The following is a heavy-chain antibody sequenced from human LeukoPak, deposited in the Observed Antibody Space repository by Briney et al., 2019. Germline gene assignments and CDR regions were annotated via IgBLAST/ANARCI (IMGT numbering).Heavy chain of an antibody. J-gene: IGHJ4*02. CDR3: AKRLGYSSGWTDY. CDR2: ISGSGGST. D-gene: IGHD6-19*01. Sequence: GGSLRLSCAASGFTLSSYAMSWVRQAPGKGLEWVSAISGSGGSTYYADSVKGRFTISRDNSKNTLYLQMNSLRAEDTAVYYCAKRLGYSSGWTDYWGQGTLVTVSS. V-gene: IGHV3-23*01. CDR1: GFTLSSYA.